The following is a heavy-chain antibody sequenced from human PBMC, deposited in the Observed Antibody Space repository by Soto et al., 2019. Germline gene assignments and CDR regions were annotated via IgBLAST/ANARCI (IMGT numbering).Heavy chain of an antibody. D-gene: IGHD3-3*01. V-gene: IGHV3-7*05. Sequence: GVSLILSCAASGFTFSRYWMSWVRQAPGKGLEWVANIKQDGSEKYYVDSVKGRFTISRDNAKNSLYLQMNSLRAEDTAVYYCARRSILEWSQTFDPWGQGTLVTVSS. CDR1: GFTFSRYW. J-gene: IGHJ5*02. CDR3: ARRSILEWSQTFDP. CDR2: IKQDGSEK.